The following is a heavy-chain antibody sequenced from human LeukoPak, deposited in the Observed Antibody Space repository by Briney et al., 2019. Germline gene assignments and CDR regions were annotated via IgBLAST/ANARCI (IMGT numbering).Heavy chain of an antibody. CDR3: ARGVLWFGELADAFDI. D-gene: IGHD3-10*01. Sequence: ASVKVSCKASGYTFTSYDINWVRQATGQGLEWMGWMNPNSGNTGYAQKFQGRVTITRNTSISTAYMELSSLRSEDTAVYYCARGVLWFGELADAFDIWGQGTMVTVSS. J-gene: IGHJ3*02. CDR2: MNPNSGNT. CDR1: GYTFTSYD. V-gene: IGHV1-8*03.